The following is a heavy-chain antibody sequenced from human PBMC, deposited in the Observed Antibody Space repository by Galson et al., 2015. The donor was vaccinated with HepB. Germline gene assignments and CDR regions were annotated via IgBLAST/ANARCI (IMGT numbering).Heavy chain of an antibody. Sequence: SLRLSCAASGFTVSSNYMSWVRQAPGKGLEWVSVIYSGGSTYYADSVKGRFTISRDNSKNTLYLQMNSLRAVDTAVYYCARGGRYYDSSGYFDYWGQGTLVTVSS. D-gene: IGHD3-22*01. CDR1: GFTVSSNY. CDR2: IYSGGST. V-gene: IGHV3-66*01. CDR3: ARGGRYYDSSGYFDY. J-gene: IGHJ4*02.